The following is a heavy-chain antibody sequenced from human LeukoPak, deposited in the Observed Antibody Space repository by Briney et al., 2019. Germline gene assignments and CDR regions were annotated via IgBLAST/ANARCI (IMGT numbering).Heavy chain of an antibody. V-gene: IGHV1-2*02. D-gene: IGHD3-9*01. CDR2: INPNSGGT. Sequence: SVTLSCKASGYTFTGYYMHWVRQAPGQGLEWMGWINPNSGGTNYAQKFQGRVTMTRDTSISTAYMELSRLRSDDTAVYYCARVRPWDILTSSLDYWGQGTLITVSS. J-gene: IGHJ4*02. CDR3: ARVRPWDILTSSLDY. CDR1: GYTFTGYY.